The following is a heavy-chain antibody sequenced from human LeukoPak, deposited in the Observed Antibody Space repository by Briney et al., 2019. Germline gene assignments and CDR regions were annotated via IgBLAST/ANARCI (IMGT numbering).Heavy chain of an antibody. D-gene: IGHD6-13*01. CDR3: ARGGRYSSFPKSY. J-gene: IGHJ4*02. CDR1: GGSFSGYY. CDR2: INHSGST. Sequence: PSETLSLTCAVYGGSFSGYYWSWIRQPPGKGLEWIGEINHSGSTNYNPSLKSRVTISVDTSKNQFPLKLSSVTAADTAVYYCARGGRYSSFPKSYWGQGTLVTVSS. V-gene: IGHV4-34*01.